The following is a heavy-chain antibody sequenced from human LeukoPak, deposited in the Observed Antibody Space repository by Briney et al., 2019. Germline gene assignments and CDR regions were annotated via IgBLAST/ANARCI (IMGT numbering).Heavy chain of an antibody. CDR3: AREGGYCSSTSCPFDY. Sequence: GGSLRLSCAASGFTFSSYGMHWVRQAPGKGLEWVAVIWYDGSNKYYANSVKGRFTISRDNSKNTLYLQMNSLRAEDTAVYYCAREGGYCSSTSCPFDYWGQGTLVTVSS. CDR2: IWYDGSNK. D-gene: IGHD2-2*01. CDR1: GFTFSSYG. V-gene: IGHV3-33*01. J-gene: IGHJ4*02.